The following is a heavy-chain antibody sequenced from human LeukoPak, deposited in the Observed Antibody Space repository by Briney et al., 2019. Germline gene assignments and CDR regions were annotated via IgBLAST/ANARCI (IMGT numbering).Heavy chain of an antibody. CDR1: GFTFRSHA. J-gene: IGHJ4*02. CDR3: AKAVSRYCSSTSCYRGWYFDY. Sequence: GGSLRLSCVGSGFTFRSHAMSWVRQAPEKGLEFVSGIYENGGTTYYADSVKGRFSISRDNSKNTLYLQMNSLRAEDTAVYYCAKAVSRYCSSTSCYRGWYFDYWGQGTLVTVSS. V-gene: IGHV3-23*01. D-gene: IGHD2-2*02. CDR2: IYENGGTT.